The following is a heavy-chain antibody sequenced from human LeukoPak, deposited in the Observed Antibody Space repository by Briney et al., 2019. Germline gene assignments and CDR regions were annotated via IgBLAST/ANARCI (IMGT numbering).Heavy chain of an antibody. CDR1: GGSISSYY. D-gene: IGHD3-16*02. Sequence: PSETPSLTCPVSGGSISSYYRSWIRQPPGKGLEGIGYIFYSGSTNYNPSLKSRVTISVDTSKNQFSLKLSSVTAADTAVYYCARIMITFGGVIAGGGDAFDIWGQGTMVTVSS. J-gene: IGHJ3*02. CDR2: IFYSGST. CDR3: ARIMITFGGVIAGGGDAFDI. V-gene: IGHV4-59*01.